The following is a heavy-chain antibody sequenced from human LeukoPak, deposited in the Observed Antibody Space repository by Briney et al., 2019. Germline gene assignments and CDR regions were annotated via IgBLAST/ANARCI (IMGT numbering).Heavy chain of an antibody. CDR1: GGSISSAAYY. V-gene: IGHV4-30-4*08. D-gene: IGHD6-19*01. J-gene: IGHJ4*02. Sequence: PSQTLSLTCTVSGGSISSAAYYWSWIRQPPGKGLEWIGYIFYSGSTYYNPSLKSRVTISVDTSKNQFSLKLSSVTAADTAVYYCARATAVAGGYFDYWGQGTLVTVSS. CDR2: IFYSGST. CDR3: ARATAVAGGYFDY.